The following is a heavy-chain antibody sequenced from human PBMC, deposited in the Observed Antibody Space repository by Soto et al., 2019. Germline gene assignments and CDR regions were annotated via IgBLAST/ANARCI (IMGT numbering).Heavy chain of an antibody. Sequence: SETLSLTCAVYGGSFSGYYWSWIRQPPGKGLEWIGEINHSGSTNYNPSLKSRVTISVDTSKNQFSLKLSSVTAADTAVYYWARGPGMDGDDLQSWGQGTLVTVSS. J-gene: IGHJ5*02. D-gene: IGHD4-17*01. CDR1: GGSFSGYY. CDR3: ARGPGMDGDDLQS. CDR2: INHSGST. V-gene: IGHV4-34*01.